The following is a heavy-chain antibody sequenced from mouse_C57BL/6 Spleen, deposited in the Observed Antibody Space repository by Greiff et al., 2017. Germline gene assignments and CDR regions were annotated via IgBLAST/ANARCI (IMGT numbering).Heavy chain of an antibody. V-gene: IGHV5-17*01. D-gene: IGHD2-4*01. J-gene: IGHJ3*01. CDR2: ISSGSSTI. Sequence: EVKVEESGGGLVKPGGSLKLSCAASGFTFSDYGMHWVRQAPEKGLEWVAYISSGSSTIYYADTVKGRFTISRDNAKNTLFLQMTSLRSEDTAMYYCARAYYDYDGFAYWGQGTLVTVSA. CDR3: ARAYYDYDGFAY. CDR1: GFTFSDYG.